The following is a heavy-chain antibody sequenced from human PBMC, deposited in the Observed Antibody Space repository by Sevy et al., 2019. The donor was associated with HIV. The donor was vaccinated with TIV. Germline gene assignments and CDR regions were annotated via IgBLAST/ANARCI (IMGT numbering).Heavy chain of an antibody. D-gene: IGHD5-18*01. Sequence: ASVKVSCKASGYTFTRYSMNWVRQTPGQGLEWMGWINTNTGNPTYAQGFTGRFVFSLDTSVSTAYLQISSLKADDTAVYYCARAEVDTAIEGFDYWGQGTLVTVSS. CDR3: ARAEVDTAIEGFDY. J-gene: IGHJ4*02. V-gene: IGHV7-4-1*02. CDR1: GYTFTRYS. CDR2: INTNTGNP.